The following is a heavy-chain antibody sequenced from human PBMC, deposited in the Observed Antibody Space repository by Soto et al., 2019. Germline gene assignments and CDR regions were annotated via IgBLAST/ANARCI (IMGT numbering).Heavy chain of an antibody. J-gene: IGHJ3*02. CDR1: GASFGSHY. CDR2: INHNGNT. V-gene: IGHV4-34*01. CDR3: ARVTRFPDAFDI. Sequence: QVRLQQGGAGLLKPSETLSLSCGVSGASFGSHYWSWIRQTPGTGLEWIGEINHNGNTNYNPSLKSRLTLSIDTSRGQFSLRLRSLTAADTAVYYCARVTRFPDAFDIWGQGTKVTVS. D-gene: IGHD3-16*01.